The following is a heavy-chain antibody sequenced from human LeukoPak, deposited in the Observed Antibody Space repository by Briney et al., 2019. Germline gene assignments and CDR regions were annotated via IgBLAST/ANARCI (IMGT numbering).Heavy chain of an antibody. Sequence: HPGGSLRLSCAASGFTFSSYGMSWVRQAPGKGLEWVANIKQDGSEKYYVDSVKGRFTISRDNAKNSLYLQMNSLRAEDTAVYYCARARYCSGGSCYSGYDYWGQGTLVTVSS. J-gene: IGHJ4*02. CDR1: GFTFSSYG. CDR2: IKQDGSEK. CDR3: ARARYCSGGSCYSGYDY. V-gene: IGHV3-7*01. D-gene: IGHD2-15*01.